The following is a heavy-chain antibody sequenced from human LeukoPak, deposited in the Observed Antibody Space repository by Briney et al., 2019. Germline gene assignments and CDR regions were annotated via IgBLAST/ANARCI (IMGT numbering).Heavy chain of an antibody. CDR2: ISSSSSYI. Sequence: GGSLRLSCAASRFTFSSYSMNWVRQAPGKGLEWVSSISSSSSYIYYADSVKGRFTISRDNAKNSLYLQMNSLRAEDTAVYYCARDLEDRDSSGYYYLGGGYMDVWGKGTTVTVSS. CDR3: ARDLEDRDSSGYYYLGGGYMDV. J-gene: IGHJ6*03. D-gene: IGHD3-22*01. CDR1: RFTFSSYS. V-gene: IGHV3-21*01.